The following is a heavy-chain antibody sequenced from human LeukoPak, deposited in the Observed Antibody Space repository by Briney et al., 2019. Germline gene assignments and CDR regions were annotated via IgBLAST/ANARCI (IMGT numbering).Heavy chain of an antibody. J-gene: IGHJ6*03. D-gene: IGHD3-10*01. V-gene: IGHV4-59*01. CDR2: IYYSGST. CDR1: GGSISSYY. CDR3: ARGRGYYYYMDV. Sequence: SETLSLTCTVSGGSISSYYWSWIRQPPGKGLEWIGYIYYSGSTNYNPSLKSRVTMSVDTSKNQFSLKLSSVTAADTAVYYCARGRGYYYYMDVWGKGTTVTVSS.